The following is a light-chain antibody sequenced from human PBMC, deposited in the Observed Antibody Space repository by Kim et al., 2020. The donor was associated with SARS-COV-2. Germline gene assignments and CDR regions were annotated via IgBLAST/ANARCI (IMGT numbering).Light chain of an antibody. CDR3: QQSYST. Sequence: SLSASIGDIVSITCRASQNIRDHLNWYQHKPGKAPNLLIYLASKLYDGVPSRFSGSGFGTNFTLTINSLQPDDFATYYCQQSYSTFGQGTRLEIK. J-gene: IGKJ5*01. V-gene: IGKV1-39*01. CDR2: LAS. CDR1: QNIRDH.